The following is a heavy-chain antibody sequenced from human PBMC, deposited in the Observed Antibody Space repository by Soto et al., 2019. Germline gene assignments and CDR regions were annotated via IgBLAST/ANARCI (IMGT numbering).Heavy chain of an antibody. J-gene: IGHJ3*02. Sequence: GESLKISCQGSGYIFTAYWIGWVRQMPGKGLEWMGIIYPGDSDPRYSPSLQGQVTISADKSINTAYLQWSSLKASDTAMYYCATQMATSQDAFDIWGLGTMVTVSS. CDR1: GYIFTAYW. CDR2: IYPGDSDP. V-gene: IGHV5-51*01. CDR3: ATQMATSQDAFDI.